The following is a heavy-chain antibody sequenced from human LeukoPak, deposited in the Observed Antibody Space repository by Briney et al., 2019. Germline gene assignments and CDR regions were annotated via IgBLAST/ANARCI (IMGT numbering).Heavy chain of an antibody. CDR1: GYTFTGYY. Sequence: GASVKVSCKASGYTFTGYYMHWVRQAPGQGLEWMGWINPNSGGTNYAQKFQGRVTMTRDTSISTAYMELSRLRSDDTAVYYCATGKDRSGYYYSLDYWGQGTLVAVSS. V-gene: IGHV1-2*02. D-gene: IGHD3-22*01. CDR2: INPNSGGT. J-gene: IGHJ4*02. CDR3: ATGKDRSGYYYSLDY.